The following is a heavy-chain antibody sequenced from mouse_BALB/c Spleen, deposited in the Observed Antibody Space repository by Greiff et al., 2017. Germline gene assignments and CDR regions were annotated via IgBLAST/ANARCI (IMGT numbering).Heavy chain of an antibody. V-gene: IGHV14-3*02. D-gene: IGHD1-1*01. J-gene: IGHJ2*01. Sequence: VQLQQSGAELVKPGASVKLSCTASGFNIKDTYMHWVKQRPEQGLEWIGRIDPANGNTKYDPKFQGKATITADTSSNTAYLQLSSLTSEDTAVYYCARPIYYYGSSYNYWGQGTTLTVSA. CDR3: ARPIYYYGSSYNY. CDR2: IDPANGNT. CDR1: GFNIKDTY.